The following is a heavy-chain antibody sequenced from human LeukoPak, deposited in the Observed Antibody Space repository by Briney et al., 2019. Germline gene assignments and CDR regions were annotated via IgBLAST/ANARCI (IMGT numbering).Heavy chain of an antibody. D-gene: IGHD5-12*01. CDR3: ARPNSGFVN. J-gene: IGHJ4*02. Sequence: ASVKVSCKASGYTFINYAIHWIRQAPGQGLEWMGRIDAANDDTKYSQKFQGRVTITRDTSASTAYMELNSLSSEDTAVYYCARPNSGFVNWGQGTLVTVSS. CDR1: GYTFINYA. V-gene: IGHV1-3*01. CDR2: IDAANDDT.